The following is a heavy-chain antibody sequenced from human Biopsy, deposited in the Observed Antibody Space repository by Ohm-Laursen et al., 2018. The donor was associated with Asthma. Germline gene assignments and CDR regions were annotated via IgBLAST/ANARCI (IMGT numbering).Heavy chain of an antibody. J-gene: IGHJ4*02. CDR1: GFTFSSYA. V-gene: IGHV3-30-3*01. Sequence: SLRLSCAASGFTFSSYAMRWVRQAPGKGLEWVAVISYDGSNKYYADSVKGRFTISRDNSKNTLYLQMNSLRAENTAVYYCARDLHPTNHLGELSEGFDYWGQGTLVTVSS. CDR2: ISYDGSNK. D-gene: IGHD3-16*02. CDR3: ARDLHPTNHLGELSEGFDY.